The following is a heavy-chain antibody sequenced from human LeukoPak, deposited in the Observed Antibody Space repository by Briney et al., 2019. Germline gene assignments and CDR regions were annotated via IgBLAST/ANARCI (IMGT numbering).Heavy chain of an antibody. CDR2: INHSGST. Sequence: PSETLSLTCAVYGGSFSGYYWSWIRQPPGKGLEWIGEINHSGSTNYNPSLKSRVTISVDTSKNQFSLKLGSVTAADTAVYYCARGLGYSYGYRRYYYMDVWGKGTTVTVSS. CDR3: ARGLGYSYGYRRYYYMDV. CDR1: GGSFSGYY. D-gene: IGHD5-18*01. V-gene: IGHV4-34*01. J-gene: IGHJ6*03.